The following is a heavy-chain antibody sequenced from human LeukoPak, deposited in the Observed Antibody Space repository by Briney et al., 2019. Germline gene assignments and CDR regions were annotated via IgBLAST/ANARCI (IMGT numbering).Heavy chain of an antibody. CDR2: IYYSGST. J-gene: IGHJ5*02. V-gene: IGHV4-59*08. Sequence: SETLSLTCTVSGGSISSYYWSWIRQPPGKGLEWIGYIYYSGSTNYNPSLKSRVTISVDTSKNQFSLKLSSVTAADTAVYYCARQSGCSGGSCYWFDPWGQGTLVTVSS. CDR1: GGSISSYY. CDR3: ARQSGCSGGSCYWFDP. D-gene: IGHD2-15*01.